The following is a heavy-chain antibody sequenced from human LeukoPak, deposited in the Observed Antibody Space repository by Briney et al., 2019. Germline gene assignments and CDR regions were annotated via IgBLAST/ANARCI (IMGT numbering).Heavy chain of an antibody. D-gene: IGHD6-13*01. CDR3: AKDLGEQQPVDGVFDY. Sequence: PGGSLRLSCAASGFTFSSYAMSWVRQAPEKGLEWVSAISGSGGSTYYADSVKGRFTISRDNSKNTLYLQMNSLRAEDTAVYYCAKDLGEQQPVDGVFDYWGQGTLVTVSS. CDR2: ISGSGGST. J-gene: IGHJ4*02. V-gene: IGHV3-23*01. CDR1: GFTFSSYA.